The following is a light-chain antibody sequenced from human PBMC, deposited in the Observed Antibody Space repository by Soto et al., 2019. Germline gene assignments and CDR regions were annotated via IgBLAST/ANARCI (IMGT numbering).Light chain of an antibody. CDR3: CSYAGSYTFV. Sequence: LAQPRSVSGSPGQSVTISCTGTSSDVGVYNYVSWYQQYPGKAPKIMIYDVSKWPSGVPDRFSGSKSDNTASLTISGLQAEDEADYYCCSYAGSYTFVFGIGTKV. J-gene: IGLJ1*01. V-gene: IGLV2-11*01. CDR2: DVS. CDR1: SSDVGVYNY.